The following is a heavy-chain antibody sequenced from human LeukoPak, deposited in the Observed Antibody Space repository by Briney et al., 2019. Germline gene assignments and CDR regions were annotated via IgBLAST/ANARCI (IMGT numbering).Heavy chain of an antibody. Sequence: GGSLRLSCAASGFTFSDNYMSWVRQAPGKGLEWVPVVYTGDNTYYAGSVKGRFTISRDNSKNTLYLQMNSLRAEDTAVYYCARDREAGTSASRFDYWGQGTLVTVSS. D-gene: IGHD2-2*01. CDR3: ARDREAGTSASRFDY. CDR2: VYTGDNT. J-gene: IGHJ4*02. CDR1: GFTFSDNY. V-gene: IGHV3-53*01.